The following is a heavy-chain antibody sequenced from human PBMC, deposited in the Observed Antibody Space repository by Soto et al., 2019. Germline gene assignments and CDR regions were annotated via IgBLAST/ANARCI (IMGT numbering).Heavy chain of an antibody. D-gene: IGHD3-10*01. CDR2: IKQDGSEK. Sequence: GGSLRLSCAASGFTFSSYWMSWVRQAPGKGLEWVANIKQDGSEKYYVDSVKGRFTISRDNAKNSLYLQMNSLRAEDTAVYYCARDHYGSGSYYYPRRNYYYGMDVWGQGTTVTVSS. V-gene: IGHV3-7*01. CDR1: GFTFSSYW. CDR3: ARDHYGSGSYYYPRRNYYYGMDV. J-gene: IGHJ6*02.